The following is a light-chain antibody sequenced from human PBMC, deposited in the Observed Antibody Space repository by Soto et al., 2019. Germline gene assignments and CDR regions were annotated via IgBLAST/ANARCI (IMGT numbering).Light chain of an antibody. Sequence: EIVLTQSPGTLSLSPGERATLSCRASQSVSSSYLDWYQQKPGQAPRLLIYCASSRATGIPDRFSGSGSGTDFTLTISRLEPEDFAVYYCQQYGSSPPMYTFGQGTKLEIK. CDR2: CAS. CDR3: QQYGSSPPMYT. CDR1: QSVSSSY. V-gene: IGKV3-20*01. J-gene: IGKJ2*01.